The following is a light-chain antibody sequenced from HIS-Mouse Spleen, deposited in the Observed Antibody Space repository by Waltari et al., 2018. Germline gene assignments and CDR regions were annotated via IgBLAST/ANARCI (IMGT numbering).Light chain of an antibody. Sequence: QAVLTQPSSLSASPGASASLTCTFRSGINVGTYRLYCYQTKPGSPPQYLLRYKSDSDKQQGSGVPSRFSGSKDASANAGILLISGLQSEDEADYYCMIWHSSAWVFGGGTKLTVL. CDR2: YKSDSDK. V-gene: IGLV5-45*02. CDR1: SGINVGTYR. J-gene: IGLJ3*02. CDR3: MIWHSSAWV.